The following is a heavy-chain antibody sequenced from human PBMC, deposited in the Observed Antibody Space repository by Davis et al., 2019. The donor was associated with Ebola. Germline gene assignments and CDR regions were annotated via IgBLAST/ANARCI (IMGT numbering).Heavy chain of an antibody. V-gene: IGHV1-18*01. CDR3: ARDMGITLVRGIIDF. CDR2: ISTYNGNT. J-gene: IGHJ4*02. Sequence: ASVKVSCKASGYTFTGLGINWVRHAPGQGLEWMGWISTYNGNTNYAQKFQGRVSMTTDTSTGTAYLELTSLRSDDTAVYYCARDMGITLVRGIIDFWGQGTLVTVSS. D-gene: IGHD3-10*01. CDR1: GYTFTGLG.